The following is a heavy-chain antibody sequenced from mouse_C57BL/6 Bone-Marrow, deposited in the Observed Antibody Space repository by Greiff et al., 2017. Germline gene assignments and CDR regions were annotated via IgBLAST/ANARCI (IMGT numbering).Heavy chain of an antibody. D-gene: IGHD2-12*01. CDR1: GFTFSSYA. Sequence: EVQLQESGGGLVKPGGSLKLSCAASGFTFSSYAMSWVRQTPEKRLEWVATISDGGSYTYYPDNVKGRFTISRDNAKNNLYLQMSHLKSEDTAMYYCARVTTRAMDYWGQGTSVTVSS. CDR3: ARVTTRAMDY. CDR2: ISDGGSYT. J-gene: IGHJ4*01. V-gene: IGHV5-4*01.